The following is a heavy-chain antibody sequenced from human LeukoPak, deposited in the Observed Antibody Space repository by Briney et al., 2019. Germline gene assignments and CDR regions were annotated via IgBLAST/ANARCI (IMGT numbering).Heavy chain of an antibody. D-gene: IGHD5-12*01. CDR2: ISISSNYI. Sequence: PGGSLRLSCAASGFTFSRYSMNWVRQAPGKGLEWVSSISISSNYIYYTDSVKGRCTISRDNAKNSLYLQMNSLRAEDTAVYYCARASSGYDFYNWFDPWGQGTLVTVSS. CDR1: GFTFSRYS. V-gene: IGHV3-21*01. J-gene: IGHJ5*02. CDR3: ARASSGYDFYNWFDP.